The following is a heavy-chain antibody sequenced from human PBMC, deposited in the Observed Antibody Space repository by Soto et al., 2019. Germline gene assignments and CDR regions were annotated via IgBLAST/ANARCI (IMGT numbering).Heavy chain of an antibody. CDR2: IYYSGST. CDR3: ARHFRYFDLFLRDNWFDP. CDR1: GGSISSYY. J-gene: IGHJ5*02. D-gene: IGHD3-9*01. V-gene: IGHV4-59*08. Sequence: LSLTCTVSGGSISSYYWSWIRQPPGKGLEWIGYIYYSGSTNYNPSLKSRVTISVDTSKNQFSLKLSSVTAADTAVYYCARHFRYFDLFLRDNWFDPWGQGTLVTVSS.